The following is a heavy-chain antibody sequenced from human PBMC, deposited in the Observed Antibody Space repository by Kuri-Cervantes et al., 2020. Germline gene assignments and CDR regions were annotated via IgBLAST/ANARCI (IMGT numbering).Heavy chain of an antibody. CDR3: AKLGGITPIVVTNSGMDV. CDR2: ITYDGSNK. V-gene: IGHV3-30*07. J-gene: IGHJ6*02. Sequence: GESLNISCAASGFPFSSYAMHWVRQAPGKGLEWVAVITYDGSNKYYADSVKGRLTISRDNSKNTLYLQMNSLRDEDTAVYYCAKLGGITPIVVTNSGMDVWGQGTTVTVSS. D-gene: IGHD3-22*01. CDR1: GFPFSSYA.